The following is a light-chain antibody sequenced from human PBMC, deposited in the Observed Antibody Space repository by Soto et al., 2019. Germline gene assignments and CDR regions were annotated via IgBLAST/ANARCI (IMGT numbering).Light chain of an antibody. CDR3: QHYGSSPLYT. Sequence: EIVLTQSPGTLSLSPGEGATLSCRASQRVSSSNLAWYQQKPGQAPRLLIYGASSRATGIPDRFSGSGSGTDFTLTISRLEPEDFAVYYCQHYGSSPLYTFGHGTKLEIK. CDR1: QRVSSSN. CDR2: GAS. J-gene: IGKJ2*01. V-gene: IGKV3-20*01.